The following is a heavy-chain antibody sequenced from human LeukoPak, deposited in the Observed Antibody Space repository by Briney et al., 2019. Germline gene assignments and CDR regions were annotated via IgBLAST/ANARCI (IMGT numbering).Heavy chain of an antibody. Sequence: GGSLRLSCAASGFTFSSYGMHWVRQAPGKGLEWVAVISYDGSNKYYADSVKGRFTISRDNSKNTLYLQMNSLRAEDTAVYYGVGGAFDTWGQGTMVTVSS. CDR1: GFTFSSYG. CDR3: VGGAFDT. D-gene: IGHD3-16*01. V-gene: IGHV3-30*03. J-gene: IGHJ3*02. CDR2: ISYDGSNK.